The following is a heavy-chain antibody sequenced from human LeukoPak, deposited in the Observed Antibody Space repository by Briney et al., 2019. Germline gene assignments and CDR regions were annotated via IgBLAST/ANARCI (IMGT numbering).Heavy chain of an antibody. CDR2: MNPNSGNT. CDR1: GYTFTSYD. CDR3: ARANYYDSSGYVYYYYYMDV. V-gene: IGHV1-8*01. J-gene: IGHJ6*03. D-gene: IGHD3-22*01. Sequence: EASVKVSCKASGYTFTSYDINWVRQATGQGLEWMGWMNPNSGNTGYAQKFQGRVTMTRNTSISTAYMELSSLRSEDTAVYYCARANYYDSSGYVYYYYYMDVWGKGTTVTISS.